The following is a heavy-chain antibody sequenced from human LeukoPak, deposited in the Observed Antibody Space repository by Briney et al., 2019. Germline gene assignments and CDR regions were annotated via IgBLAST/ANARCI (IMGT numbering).Heavy chain of an antibody. CDR2: IYYSGST. J-gene: IGHJ4*02. V-gene: IGHV4-39*07. Sequence: SETLSLTCTVSGGSISSSSSYWGWIRQPPGKGLEWIGSIYYSGSTYYNPSLKSRVTISVDTSKNQFSLKLSSVTAADTAVYYCARGPSPYYYDSSGYHFDYWGQGTLVTVSS. CDR3: ARGPSPYYYDSSGYHFDY. D-gene: IGHD3-22*01. CDR1: GGSISSSSSY.